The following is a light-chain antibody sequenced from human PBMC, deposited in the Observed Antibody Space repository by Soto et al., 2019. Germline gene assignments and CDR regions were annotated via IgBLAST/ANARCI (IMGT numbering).Light chain of an antibody. J-gene: IGKJ1*01. Sequence: LLTQSPGTLSLSPGDRATLSCRASQSLGSGYLAWYRQKPGQAPRILIYAASSRATGVPDRFSGSGPGTDFSLTISRLEPEDFAVYYCQQYDTSPRTFGQGTKVDI. CDR2: AAS. V-gene: IGKV3-20*01. CDR1: QSLGSGY. CDR3: QQYDTSPRT.